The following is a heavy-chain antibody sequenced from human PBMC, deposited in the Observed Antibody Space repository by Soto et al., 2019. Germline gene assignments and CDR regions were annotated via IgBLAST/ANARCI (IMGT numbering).Heavy chain of an antibody. Sequence: QVQLVESGGGVVQPGRSLRLSCAASGFTFSSYGIHWVRQAPGKGLEWVTIISYDGSIKYYADSVKGRFTISRDNSKNTLFLQMNSLRAEDTAVYYCAKDLVGGDGALDIWGQGTMVTVSS. J-gene: IGHJ3*02. CDR2: ISYDGSIK. CDR3: AKDLVGGDGALDI. CDR1: GFTFSSYG. D-gene: IGHD2-21*02. V-gene: IGHV3-30*18.